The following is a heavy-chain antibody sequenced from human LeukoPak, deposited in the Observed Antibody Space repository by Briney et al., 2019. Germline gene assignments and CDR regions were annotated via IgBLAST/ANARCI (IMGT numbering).Heavy chain of an antibody. V-gene: IGHV4-4*02. CDR2: IYHSEST. CDR1: GGSITSNDW. Sequence: SETLSLTCAVSGGSITSNDWWSWVRQPPGKGLEWIGEIYHSESTNCNPSLKSRVTISVDKSKNQFSLKLNSVTAADTAVYYCATTYDILSGSAMGDYWGQGTLVTVSS. CDR3: ATTYDILSGSAMGDY. J-gene: IGHJ4*02. D-gene: IGHD3-10*01.